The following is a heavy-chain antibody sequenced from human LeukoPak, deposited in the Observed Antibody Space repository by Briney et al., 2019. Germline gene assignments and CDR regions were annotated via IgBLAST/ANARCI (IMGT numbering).Heavy chain of an antibody. J-gene: IGHJ4*02. V-gene: IGHV3-48*03. CDR1: GFTFSNYE. D-gene: IGHD5-12*01. CDR3: ARGNGGYDRTPYYFDY. CDR2: ISSSGTTI. Sequence: GGSLRLSCAASGFTFSNYEMNWVRQAPGKGLAWVSYISSSGTTIYYADSAKSRFTISRDNAKNSLYLQMNSLRAEDTAVYYCARGNGGYDRTPYYFDYWGQGTLVTVSS.